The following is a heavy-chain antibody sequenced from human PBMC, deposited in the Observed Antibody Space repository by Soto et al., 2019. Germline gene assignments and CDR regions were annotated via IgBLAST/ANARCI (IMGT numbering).Heavy chain of an antibody. J-gene: IGHJ6*02. CDR2: INPKSGGT. CDR3: ARGDSTDCSNGVCSFFYNHDMDV. CDR1: GYSFTDYH. D-gene: IGHD2-8*01. Sequence: ASVRVSCKASGYSFTDYHIHWVRQAPGQGLEWLGRINPKSGGTSTAQKFQGWVTMTTDTSISTASMELTRLTSDDTAIYYCARGDSTDCSNGVCSFFYNHDMDVWGQGTTVTVSS. V-gene: IGHV1-2*04.